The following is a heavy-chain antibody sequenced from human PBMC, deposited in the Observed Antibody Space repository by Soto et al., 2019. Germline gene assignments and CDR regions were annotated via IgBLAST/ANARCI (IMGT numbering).Heavy chain of an antibody. J-gene: IGHJ6*02. Sequence: PGGSLRLSCAASGSTFSSYGMHWVRQAPGKGLEWVAVISYDGSNKYYADSVKGRFTISRDNSKNTLYLQMNSLRAEDTAVYYCAKVELGYCSSTSCYGADVWGQGTTVTVSS. D-gene: IGHD2-2*01. CDR3: AKVELGYCSSTSCYGADV. V-gene: IGHV3-30*18. CDR2: ISYDGSNK. CDR1: GSTFSSYG.